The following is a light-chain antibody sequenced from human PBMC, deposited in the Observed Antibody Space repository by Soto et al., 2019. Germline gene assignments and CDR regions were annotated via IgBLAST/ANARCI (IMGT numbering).Light chain of an antibody. CDR1: KIGSKI. J-gene: IGLJ1*01. CDR2: DAS. Sequence: ELTQPPSVSVAPGQTARITCGGDKIGSKIVHWYRQRPGQAPVAVVFDASDRPSGIPDRISASRSGDTVTLTISRVDAGDEADYYCQVWASTDEFFVFGSGTKVTVL. V-gene: IGLV3-21*02. CDR3: QVWASTDEFFV.